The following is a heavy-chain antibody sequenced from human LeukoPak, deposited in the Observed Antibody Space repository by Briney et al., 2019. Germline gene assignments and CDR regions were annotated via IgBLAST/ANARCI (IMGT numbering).Heavy chain of an antibody. CDR1: GGSISSSSYY. CDR2: IYYSGST. J-gene: IGHJ4*02. CDR3: ARLSFYDILTGYYRGFDY. V-gene: IGHV4-39*01. D-gene: IGHD3-9*01. Sequence: KSSETLSLTCTVSGGSISSSSYYWGWIRQPPGKGLEWIGSIYYSGSTYYNPSLKSRVTISVDTSKNQFSLKLGSVTAADTAVYYCARLSFYDILTGYYRGFDYWGQGTLVTVSS.